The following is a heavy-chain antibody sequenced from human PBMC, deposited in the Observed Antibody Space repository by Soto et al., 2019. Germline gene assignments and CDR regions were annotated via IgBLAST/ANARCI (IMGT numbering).Heavy chain of an antibody. CDR1: GGSISSDY. CDR3: ARLPRYGELDY. Sequence: PSETLSLTXTVSGGSISSDYWSWIRQPAGKGLDWIGRIYTSGSTNYNPSLKSRVTMSVDTSKNQFSLKLSSVTAADTAVYYCARLPRYGELDYWGQGTLVTVSS. D-gene: IGHD4-17*01. V-gene: IGHV4-4*07. CDR2: IYTSGST. J-gene: IGHJ4*02.